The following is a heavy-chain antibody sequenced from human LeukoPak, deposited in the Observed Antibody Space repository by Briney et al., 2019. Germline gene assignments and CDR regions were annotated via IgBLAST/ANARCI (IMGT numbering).Heavy chain of an antibody. CDR3: ARDPYSGSYGADYYYYMDV. V-gene: IGHV3-48*03. Sequence: GGSLRLSCAASGFTFSSYEMNWVRQAPGKGLEWVSYISSSGSTIYYADSVKGRFTISRDNAKNSLYLQMNSLRAEDTAVYYCARDPYSGSYGADYYYYMDVWGKGTTVTISS. CDR2: ISSSGSTI. CDR1: GFTFSSYE. J-gene: IGHJ6*03. D-gene: IGHD1-26*01.